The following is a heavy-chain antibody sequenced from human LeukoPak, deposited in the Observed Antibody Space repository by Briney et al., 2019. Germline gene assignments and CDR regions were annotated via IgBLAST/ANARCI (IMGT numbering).Heavy chain of an antibody. Sequence: SETLSLTCTVSGASISGSSYYWGWIRQPPGKGLEWIGSIYNSGSTYYNPSLKSRVTISIDTSKNQFSLNLSSVTAADTAVYYCAILLEWFGLFDYWGQGTLVTVSS. V-gene: IGHV4-39*01. CDR3: AILLEWFGLFDY. CDR1: GASISGSSYY. CDR2: IYNSGST. J-gene: IGHJ4*02. D-gene: IGHD3-3*01.